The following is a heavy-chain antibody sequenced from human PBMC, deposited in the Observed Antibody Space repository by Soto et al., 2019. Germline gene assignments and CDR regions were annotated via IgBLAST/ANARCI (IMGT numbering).Heavy chain of an antibody. D-gene: IGHD3-10*01. J-gene: IGHJ4*02. CDR1: GFSLSSYS. CDR2: MSSSSSYI. CDR3: ERDFGDYYGSGSYHKY. V-gene: IGHV3-21*01. Sequence: VGPLSLSCAASGFSLSSYSMNWVRQAPLKVLHWVASMSSSSSYIYYADLVKGRFTISRDNAKNSLYLQMHSLRAEDTAVYYCERDFGDYYGSGSYHKYWGQGTLVTVSS.